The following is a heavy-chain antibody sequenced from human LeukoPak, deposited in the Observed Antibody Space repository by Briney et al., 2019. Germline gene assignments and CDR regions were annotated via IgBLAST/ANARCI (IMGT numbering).Heavy chain of an antibody. CDR3: ARHSSWFDY. CDR2: IYYIGST. D-gene: IGHD6-13*01. V-gene: IGHV4-59*08. Sequence: TLSLTCTVSGGSICSYCLSWIRQAPGKGLEWIGYIYYIGSTNYNPSLKTRVTISVDTSKNQFSLKLSSVTAADTAVYYCARHSSWFDYWGQGTLVTVSS. J-gene: IGHJ4*02. CDR1: GGSICSYC.